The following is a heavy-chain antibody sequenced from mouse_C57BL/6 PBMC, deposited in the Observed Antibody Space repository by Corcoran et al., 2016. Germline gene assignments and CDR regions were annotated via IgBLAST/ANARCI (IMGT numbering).Heavy chain of an antibody. CDR1: GYTFTDYY. J-gene: IGHJ4*01. V-gene: IGHV1-76*01. CDR3: SRGAVHYAMDY. Sequence: QVQLKQSGAELVRPGASVKLSCKASGYTFTDYYINWVKQRPGQGLEWIARIYPGSGNTYYNEKFKGQATLTAEKSSSTAYMQLRSLTSEDTAVYFCSRGAVHYAMDYWGQGTAVTVSS. CDR2: IYPGSGNT.